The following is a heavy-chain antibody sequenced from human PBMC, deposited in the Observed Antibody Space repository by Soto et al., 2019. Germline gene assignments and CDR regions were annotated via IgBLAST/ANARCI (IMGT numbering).Heavy chain of an antibody. CDR1: GFTFGDYA. Sequence: SLRLSCTASGFTFGDYAMSWFRQAPGKGLEWVGFIRSKAYGGTTEYAASVKGRFTISRDDSKSIAYLQMNSLKTEDTAVYYCTRVAYYYYSSGTLPDAFYFWGQGSMVTVSS. V-gene: IGHV3-49*03. J-gene: IGHJ3*01. CDR2: IRSKAYGGTT. CDR3: TRVAYYYYSSGTLPDAFYF. D-gene: IGHD3-22*01.